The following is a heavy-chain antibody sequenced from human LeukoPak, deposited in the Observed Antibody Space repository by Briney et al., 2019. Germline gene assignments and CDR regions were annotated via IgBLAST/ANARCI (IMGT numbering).Heavy chain of an antibody. V-gene: IGHV1-18*01. D-gene: IGHD3-3*01. CDR3: TRSYDLTTFSNKGSDY. Sequence: ASVKVSCTASGYSFTAYGISWVRQAPGQGREWVGWINSYNGNTNYAQRFLGRVTMTTDTSTITAYMELTSLRSDDTAVYFCTRSYDLTTFSNKGSDYWGQGTLVTVSS. CDR1: GYSFTAYG. CDR2: INSYNGNT. J-gene: IGHJ4*02.